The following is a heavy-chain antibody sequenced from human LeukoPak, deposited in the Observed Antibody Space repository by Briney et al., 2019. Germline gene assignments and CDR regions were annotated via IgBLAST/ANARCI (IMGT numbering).Heavy chain of an antibody. D-gene: IGHD3-10*01. J-gene: IGHJ4*02. CDR2: ISGSGGST. Sequence: PGGSLRLSCAASGFTFCRYAMGWVRQAPGEGLEWVSAISGSGGSTYYADSVKGRFTISRDNSKNTLYLQMNSLRAEDTAVYYCAKGGRGYFDYWGQGTLVTVSS. CDR1: GFTFCRYA. V-gene: IGHV3-23*01. CDR3: AKGGRGYFDY.